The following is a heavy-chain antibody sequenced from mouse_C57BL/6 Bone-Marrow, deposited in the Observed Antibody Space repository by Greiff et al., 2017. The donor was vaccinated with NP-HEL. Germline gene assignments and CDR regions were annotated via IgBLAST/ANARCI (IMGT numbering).Heavy chain of an antibody. J-gene: IGHJ3*01. D-gene: IGHD2-4*01. CDR2: ISSGGSYT. CDR3: ARLEYYDYGGAFAY. V-gene: IGHV5-6*01. CDR1: GFTFSSYG. Sequence: EVKLMESGGDLVKPGGSLKLSCAASGFTFSSYGMSWVRQTPDKRLEWVATISSGGSYTYYPDSVKGRFTISRDNAKNTLYLQMSSLKSEDTAMYYCARLEYYDYGGAFAYWGQGTLVTVSA.